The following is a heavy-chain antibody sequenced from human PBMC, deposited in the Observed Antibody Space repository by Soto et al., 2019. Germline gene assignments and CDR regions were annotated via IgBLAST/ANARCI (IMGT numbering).Heavy chain of an antibody. J-gene: IGHJ4*02. CDR2: SHQSGNT. CDR3: ATRDSGRFY. CDR1: GVSISSHDW. Sequence: QVQLQESGPGLVKPSGTLSLTCAVSGVSISSHDWWTWVRQPPGKGLEWIGESHQSGNTNYNSSLESRVTISVDKSKNQFSLKLTSVTVADTAVYYCATRDSGRFYWGQGTLVTVSS. D-gene: IGHD6-13*01. V-gene: IGHV4-4*02.